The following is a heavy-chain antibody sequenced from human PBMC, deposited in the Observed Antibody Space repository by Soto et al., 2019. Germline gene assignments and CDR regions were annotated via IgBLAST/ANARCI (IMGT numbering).Heavy chain of an antibody. CDR2: ILPMFGAV. CDR3: ARPKRSGYDRGDSYYHTMDV. Sequence: QVQLVQSGTEVKKSGSSVKVSCRASGGTSSNFVITWVRQVPGPGLEWLGGILPMFGAVKYAQKFQDRLIITADRSTQTAAMELGSLRSEDTAVYYWARPKRSGYDRGDSYYHTMDVWGHGTTVTVS. CDR1: GGTSSNFV. V-gene: IGHV1-69*06. D-gene: IGHD3-3*01. J-gene: IGHJ6*02.